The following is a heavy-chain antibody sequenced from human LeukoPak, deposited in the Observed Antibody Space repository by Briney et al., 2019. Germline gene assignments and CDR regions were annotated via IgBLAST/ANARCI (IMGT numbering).Heavy chain of an antibody. V-gene: IGHV6-1*01. CDR3: TGEDRDTFDI. J-gene: IGHJ3*02. CDR2: TYYRSKWYN. Sequence: PSQTLSLTCAISGDSVSNNIAAWTWIRQSPSRGLEWLGRTYYRSKWYNDYAVSVRDRITVNPDTSKNQFSLQLNSVTPEDTAVYYCTGEDRDTFDIWGQGTVVTVSS. CDR1: GDSVSNNIAA.